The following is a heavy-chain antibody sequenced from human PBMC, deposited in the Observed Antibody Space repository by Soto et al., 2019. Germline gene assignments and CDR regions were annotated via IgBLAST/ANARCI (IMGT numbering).Heavy chain of an antibody. Sequence: SETLSLTCNVSGGSISSSSYYWGWIRQPPGKGLEWIASIYYSGHTYYNPSLKSRVTISVDTSKNQFSLKLSSVTAADTAVYYCAMSLWFGNTPNWFDPLGQGTLVTVSS. CDR2: IYYSGHT. CDR1: GGSISSSSYY. V-gene: IGHV4-39*01. CDR3: AMSLWFGNTPNWFDP. D-gene: IGHD3-10*01. J-gene: IGHJ5*02.